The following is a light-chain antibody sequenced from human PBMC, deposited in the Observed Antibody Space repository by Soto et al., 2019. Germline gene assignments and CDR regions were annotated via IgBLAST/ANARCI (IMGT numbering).Light chain of an antibody. Sequence: QAVLTQPTSVSGAPGQRVTISCTGSSSHIGAGYDVHWYQQLPGTAPKLLIYGNSNRASGVPDRFSGSKSGTSASLAITGLQAEDEADYYCQSYDSSLSGWVFGGGTKLTVL. CDR1: SSHIGAGYD. CDR3: QSYDSSLSGWV. J-gene: IGLJ3*02. V-gene: IGLV1-40*01. CDR2: GNS.